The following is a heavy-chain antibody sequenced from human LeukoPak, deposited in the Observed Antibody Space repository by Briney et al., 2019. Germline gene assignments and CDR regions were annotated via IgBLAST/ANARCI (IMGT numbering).Heavy chain of an antibody. CDR1: GGSISSYY. D-gene: IGHD3-22*01. Sequence: SETLSLTXTVSGGSISSYYWSWIRQPAGKGLEWIGRIYTSGSTNYNPSLKSRVTMSVDTSKNQFSLKLSSVTAADTAVYYCARDTDYYDSSGSPGMDVWGKGTTVTVSS. CDR3: ARDTDYYDSSGSPGMDV. J-gene: IGHJ6*03. V-gene: IGHV4-4*07. CDR2: IYTSGST.